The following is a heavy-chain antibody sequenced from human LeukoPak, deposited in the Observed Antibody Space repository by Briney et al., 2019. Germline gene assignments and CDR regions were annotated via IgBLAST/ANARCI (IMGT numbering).Heavy chain of an antibody. CDR3: AREGIAAAGTYYFDY. Sequence: ASVKVSCKASGYTFTGYYMHWVRQAPGQGLEWMGWINPNSGGTNYAQKFQGWVAMTRDTSISTAYMELSRLRSDDTAVYYCAREGIAAAGTYYFDYWGQGTLVTVSS. V-gene: IGHV1-2*04. J-gene: IGHJ4*02. D-gene: IGHD6-13*01. CDR1: GYTFTGYY. CDR2: INPNSGGT.